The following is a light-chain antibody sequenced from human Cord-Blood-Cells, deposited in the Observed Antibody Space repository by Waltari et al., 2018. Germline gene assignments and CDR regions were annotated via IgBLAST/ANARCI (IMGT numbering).Light chain of an antibody. CDR2: DLR. J-gene: IGLJ2*01. CDR3: SSYTSSSSVV. Sequence: QSALTQPASVSGSPGQSIPISCTVTSSDVGGYNDVSWYQQHPGNVPKRLIYDLRNRPSVFSSRCSGSKSGSRGSPTFSGLRAGDEADYSCSSYTSSSSVVFGGGTKMTVL. V-gene: IGLV2-14*01. CDR1: SSDVGGYND.